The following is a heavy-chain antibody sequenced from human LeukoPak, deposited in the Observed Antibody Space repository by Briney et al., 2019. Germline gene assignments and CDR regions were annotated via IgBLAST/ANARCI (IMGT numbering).Heavy chain of an antibody. CDR2: ISHDGRLK. Sequence: GGSLRLSCEVSGFSFSSRGIHWVRQTPGKGLEWVAMISHDGRLKYYGDAVKGRFTISRDDSKNSVHLQMNSLRTEDTAVYYCAKDMRAVSFQIEYWGQGTSVTVSS. V-gene: IGHV3-30*18. CDR3: AKDMRAVSFQIEY. J-gene: IGHJ4*02. CDR1: GFSFSSRG. D-gene: IGHD2-2*01.